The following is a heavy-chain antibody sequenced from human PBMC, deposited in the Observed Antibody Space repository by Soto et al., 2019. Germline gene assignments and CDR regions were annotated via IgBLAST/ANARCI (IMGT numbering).Heavy chain of an antibody. J-gene: IGHJ4*02. CDR2: IFWDDDK. V-gene: IGHV2-5*02. Sequence: QITLKESGPTVVKPTETLTLTCTFSGFSLTTSGVGVGWVRQSPGKAPEWLALIFWDDDKRYSTSLKSRLTISKDTSKYRVVLTIANVDLADAALYYCAHGLLLTVFGLVTTTAIYFDFWGQGTPVVVSS. CDR3: AHGLLLTVFGLVTTTAIYFDF. CDR1: GFSLTTSGVG. D-gene: IGHD3-3*01.